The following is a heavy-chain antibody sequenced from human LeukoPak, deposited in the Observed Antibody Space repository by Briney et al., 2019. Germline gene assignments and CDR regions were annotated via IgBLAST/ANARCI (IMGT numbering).Heavy chain of an antibody. CDR2: ISGSGGST. J-gene: IGHJ4*02. V-gene: IGHV3-23*01. CDR1: GFTFSSYA. CDR3: AKRGGSSWYGDFDY. Sequence: GGSLRLSCAASGFTFSSYAMSWVRQAPGKGLEGVSAISGSGGSTYYADSVKGRFTISRDNSKNTLYLQMNSLRAEDTAVYYCAKRGGSSWYGDFDYWGQGTLVTVSS. D-gene: IGHD6-13*01.